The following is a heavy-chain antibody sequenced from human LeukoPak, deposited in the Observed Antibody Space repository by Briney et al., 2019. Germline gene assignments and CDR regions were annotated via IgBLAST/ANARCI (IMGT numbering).Heavy chain of an antibody. Sequence: PGGSLRLSCAASGFTVTSNYMSWVRQAPGKGLEWVSIIYDDDQTHYADSVRGRFTIPRDKSKNTLYFQMNSLRAEDTAVYYCARHYSDFLTYFDFWGQGTLVTVSS. V-gene: IGHV3-53*01. CDR3: ARHYSDFLTYFDF. J-gene: IGHJ4*02. CDR2: IYDDDQT. D-gene: IGHD4-11*01. CDR1: GFTVTSNY.